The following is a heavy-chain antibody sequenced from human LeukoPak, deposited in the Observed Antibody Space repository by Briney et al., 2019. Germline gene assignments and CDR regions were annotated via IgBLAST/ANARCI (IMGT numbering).Heavy chain of an antibody. CDR2: IKQDGSEK. V-gene: IGHV3-7*03. D-gene: IGHD3-9*01. CDR1: GLTISNSW. Sequence: GGSLRPSCAASGLTISNSWMSWVRQAPGKGLEWVANIKQDGSEKYYVDSVKGRFTVSRDNGQNSLYLQMDSLRAEDTAVYYCANLPLTGYYGFDSWGQGALITVSS. J-gene: IGHJ4*02. CDR3: ANLPLTGYYGFDS.